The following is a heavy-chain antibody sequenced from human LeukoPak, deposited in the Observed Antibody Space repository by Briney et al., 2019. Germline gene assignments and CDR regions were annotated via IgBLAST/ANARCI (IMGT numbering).Heavy chain of an antibody. J-gene: IGHJ4*02. Sequence: GGSLRLXCAASGFTFSSYWMHWVRQAPGKGLVWVSRINSDGSSTSYADSVKGRFTISRDNAKNTLYLQMNSLRAEDTAVYYCARGEVRIAAAGTDYWGQGTLVTVSS. CDR3: ARGEVRIAAAGTDY. CDR1: GFTFSSYW. CDR2: INSDGSST. V-gene: IGHV3-74*01. D-gene: IGHD6-13*01.